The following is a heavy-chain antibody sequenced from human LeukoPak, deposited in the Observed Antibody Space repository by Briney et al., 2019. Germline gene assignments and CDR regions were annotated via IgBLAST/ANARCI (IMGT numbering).Heavy chain of an antibody. V-gene: IGHV3-7*01. Sequence: GGSLRLSCAAYTFTFSSYWMSWVRQAPGKGLEWVANIKQDGSEKYYVDSVKGRFTISRDNAKNSLYLQMNSLRAEDTAVYYCASGGQIWISWGQGTLVTVSS. CDR2: IKQDGSEK. J-gene: IGHJ5*02. D-gene: IGHD5-18*01. CDR1: TFTFSSYW. CDR3: ASGGQIWIS.